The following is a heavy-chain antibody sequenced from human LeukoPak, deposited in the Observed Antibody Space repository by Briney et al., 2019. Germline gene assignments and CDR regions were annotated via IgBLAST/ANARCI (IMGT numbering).Heavy chain of an antibody. CDR2: ITSSGPHT. CDR1: GFTFSAYT. CDR3: ARIIGSGGSGSYYYLDY. D-gene: IGHD3-10*01. V-gene: IGHV3-21*01. J-gene: IGHJ4*02. Sequence: GGSLRLSCAASGFTFSAYTVSWVRQAPGKGLEWVSSITSSGPHTYYADSVKGRFTVSRDNAKNSLYLQMNSLRAEDTAVYYCARIIGSGGSGSYYYLDYGGQGTLVTVSS.